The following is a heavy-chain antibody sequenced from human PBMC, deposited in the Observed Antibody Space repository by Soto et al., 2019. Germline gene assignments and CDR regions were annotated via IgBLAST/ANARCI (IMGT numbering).Heavy chain of an antibody. CDR3: AKDRGYSYRAGFDY. Sequence: QVQLVESGGGVVQPGRSLRLSCAASGFTFSSYGMHWVRQAPGKGLEWVAVISYDGSNKYYADSVKGRFTISRDNSKNPLYLQMNSLRAEDTAVYYCAKDRGYSYRAGFDYWGQGTLVTVSS. V-gene: IGHV3-30*18. CDR2: ISYDGSNK. J-gene: IGHJ4*02. D-gene: IGHD5-18*01. CDR1: GFTFSSYG.